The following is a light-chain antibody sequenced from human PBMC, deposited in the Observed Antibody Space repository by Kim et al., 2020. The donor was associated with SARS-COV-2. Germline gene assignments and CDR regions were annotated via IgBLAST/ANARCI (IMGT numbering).Light chain of an antibody. CDR2: EDN. CDR3: QSYDSSNPWV. V-gene: IGLV6-57*03. J-gene: IGLJ3*02. CDR1: SGSIASNY. Sequence: KKVTLSCTRGSGSIASNYVQWYQRRPGSAPTPVIYEDNQRPSGVPDRFSGSIDSSSNSASLTISGLKTEDEADYYCQSYDSSNPWVFGGGTQLTVL.